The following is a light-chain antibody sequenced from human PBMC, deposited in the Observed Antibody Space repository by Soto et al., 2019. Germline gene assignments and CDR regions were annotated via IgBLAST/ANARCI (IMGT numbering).Light chain of an antibody. CDR3: QQRKYWPPLT. J-gene: IGKJ4*01. V-gene: IGKV3-11*01. CDR2: DSY. Sequence: EVVLTQSPDTLSLSPGERATLSCRTSHSVDIYLAWYQQKSGQAPRLLIYDSYNRVTGIPTRISGSGSGTDFTITSSSLEPEDSAVYYCQQRKYWPPLTFGGGTKVEIK. CDR1: HSVDIY.